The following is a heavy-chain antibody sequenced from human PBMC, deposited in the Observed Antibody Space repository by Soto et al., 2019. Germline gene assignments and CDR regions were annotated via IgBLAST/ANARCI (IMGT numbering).Heavy chain of an antibody. D-gene: IGHD6-19*01. Sequence: QVQLVESGGGVVQPGRSLRLSCAASGFTFSSYAMHWVRQAPGKGLEWVAVISYDGSNKYYADSVKGRFTISRDNSKNTLYLQMNSLRAEDTAVYYCARDGRQWLVYNWFDPWGQGTLVTVSS. V-gene: IGHV3-30-3*01. CDR1: GFTFSSYA. CDR3: ARDGRQWLVYNWFDP. CDR2: ISYDGSNK. J-gene: IGHJ5*02.